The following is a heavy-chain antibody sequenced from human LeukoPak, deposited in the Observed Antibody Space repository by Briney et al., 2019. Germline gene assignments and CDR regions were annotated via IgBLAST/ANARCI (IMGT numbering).Heavy chain of an antibody. CDR1: GFTFSSYW. CDR2: IKQDGSEK. V-gene: IGHV3-7*03. Sequence: GGSLRLSCAASGFTFSSYWMSWVRQAPGKGLEWVANIKQDGSEKYYVDSVKGRYTISRDNSAKSLFLQMNTLRPDDTALYFCAKASSHWYFDLWGRGTLVIVSS. J-gene: IGHJ2*01. CDR3: AKASSHWYFDL.